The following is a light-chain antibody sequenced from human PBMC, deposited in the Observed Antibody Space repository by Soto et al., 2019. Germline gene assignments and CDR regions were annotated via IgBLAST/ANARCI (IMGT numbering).Light chain of an antibody. CDR1: QSVSSSY. J-gene: IGKJ5*01. CDR2: GAS. Sequence: EIVLTQSPGTLSLSPGERATLSCRASQSVSSSYLAWYQQKPGQAPRLLIYGASSRATGIPDRFSGSASGTDFTLTISRLEPEDFAVFYCQQYGSSPITFGQGTRLEMK. V-gene: IGKV3-20*01. CDR3: QQYGSSPIT.